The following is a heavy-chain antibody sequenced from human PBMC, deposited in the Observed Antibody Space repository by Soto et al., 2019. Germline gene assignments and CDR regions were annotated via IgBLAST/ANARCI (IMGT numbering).Heavy chain of an antibody. CDR3: ANALGLYYFDY. D-gene: IGHD3-16*01. Sequence: QVQLVQSGAEVKKPGASVKVSCKASGYTFTSYAMHWVRQAPEKRLEWMGWINAGNGNTKYSQKFQGRVTITRDTSASTAYMELSSLRSEDTAVYYCANALGLYYFDYWGQGTLVTVSS. J-gene: IGHJ4*02. CDR2: INAGNGNT. CDR1: GYTFTSYA. V-gene: IGHV1-3*01.